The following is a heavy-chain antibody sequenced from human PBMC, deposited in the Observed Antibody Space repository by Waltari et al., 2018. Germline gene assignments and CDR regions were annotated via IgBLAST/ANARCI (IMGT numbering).Heavy chain of an antibody. D-gene: IGHD1-1*01. CDR3: ARRTDPGTYFDY. J-gene: IGHJ4*02. CDR2: IDPRDSYT. Sequence: EVQLVQSGAEVKKPGESLRISCKASGSSFTINWISWVRQMPGKGLEWMGKIDPRDSYTNYSPSFQGHVTFSVDKSISTAYLQWHSLRASDTAMYYCARRTDPGTYFDYWGQGALVTVSS. V-gene: IGHV5-10-1*03. CDR1: GSSFTINW.